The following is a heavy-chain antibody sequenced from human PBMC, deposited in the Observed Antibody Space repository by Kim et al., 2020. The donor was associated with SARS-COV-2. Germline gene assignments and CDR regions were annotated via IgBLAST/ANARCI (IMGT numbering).Heavy chain of an antibody. Sequence: YNPYLKSRVTISVDTSKNQFSLKLSSVTAADTAVYYCARAYSSGGALFDPWGQGTLVTVSS. J-gene: IGHJ5*02. D-gene: IGHD6-19*01. V-gene: IGHV4-59*01. CDR3: ARAYSSGGALFDP.